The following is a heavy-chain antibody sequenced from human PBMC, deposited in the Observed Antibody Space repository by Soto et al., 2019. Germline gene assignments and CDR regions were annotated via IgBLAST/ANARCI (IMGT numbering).Heavy chain of an antibody. Sequence: EVQLVESGGGLVQPGGSLRLSCAGSGFTFSNYWIHWVRQAPGKGLVWVARANPDGTSINYADSVEGRFTVSRDNAKNTLYLQMNSLRAEDTAVYFCVRGTNDWPGMDYWAQGTLVTVSS. J-gene: IGHJ4*02. CDR2: ANPDGTSI. CDR3: VRGTNDWPGMDY. CDR1: GFTFSNYW. D-gene: IGHD3-9*01. V-gene: IGHV3-74*01.